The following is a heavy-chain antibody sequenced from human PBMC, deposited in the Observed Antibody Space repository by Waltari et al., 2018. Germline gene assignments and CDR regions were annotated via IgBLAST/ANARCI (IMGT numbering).Heavy chain of an antibody. CDR2: IYSGGST. CDR1: GFTVSSNY. Sequence: EVQLVESGGGLVQPGGSVRLSCAASGFTVSSNYMSWVRQAPGKGLEWVSVIYSGGSTYDADSVKGRFTISRDNSKNTLYLQMNSLSAEDTAVYYCARDLPGYSSSWAPIDAFDIWGQGTMVTVSS. V-gene: IGHV3-66*02. D-gene: IGHD6-13*01. J-gene: IGHJ3*02. CDR3: ARDLPGYSSSWAPIDAFDI.